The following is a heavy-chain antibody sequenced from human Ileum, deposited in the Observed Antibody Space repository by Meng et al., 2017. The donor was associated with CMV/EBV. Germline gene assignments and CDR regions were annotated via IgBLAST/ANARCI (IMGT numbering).Heavy chain of an antibody. J-gene: IGHJ4*02. CDR2: INHRGRT. CDR1: GWSFRSYF. Sequence: QVRLQLLGSRLLRPSGTLFLTWDVYGWSFRSYFGSWIRQFPRKGLEWMGGINHRGRTNYNPSLKSRVTISAETSKKWFSLKVSSVSAADTAVYYCAREAVGVDNGDYADYWGQGILVTVSS. D-gene: IGHD4-17*01. V-gene: IGHV4-34*01. CDR3: AREAVGVDNGDYADY.